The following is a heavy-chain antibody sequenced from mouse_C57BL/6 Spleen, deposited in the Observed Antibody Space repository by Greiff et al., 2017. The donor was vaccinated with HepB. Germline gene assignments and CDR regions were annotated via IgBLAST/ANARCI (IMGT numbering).Heavy chain of an antibody. V-gene: IGHV1-7*01. D-gene: IGHD1-1*01. CDR2: INPSSGYT. CDR1: GYTFTSYW. Sequence: QVQLKQSGAELAKPGASVKLSCKASGYTFTSYWMHWVKQRPVQGLEWIGYINPSSGYTKYNQKFKDKATLTADKSSSTAYMQLSSLTYDDSAIYYGAGRHYGSSTHSFDYWGQGTTLTVSS. CDR3: AGRHYGSSTHSFDY. J-gene: IGHJ2*01.